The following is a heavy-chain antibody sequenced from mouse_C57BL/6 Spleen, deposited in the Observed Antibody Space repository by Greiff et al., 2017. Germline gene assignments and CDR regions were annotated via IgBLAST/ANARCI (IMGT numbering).Heavy chain of an antibody. CDR1: GFTFSDYY. CDR2: ISNGGGST. V-gene: IGHV5-12*01. J-gene: IGHJ1*03. D-gene: IGHD1-1*01. Sequence: NLVESGGGLVQPGGSLKLSCAASGFTFSDYYMYWVRQTPEKRLEWVAYISNGGGSTYYPDTVKGRFTISRDNAKNTLYLQMSRLKSEDTAMYYCASPYYYGSTLDVWGTGTTVTVSS. CDR3: ASPYYYGSTLDV.